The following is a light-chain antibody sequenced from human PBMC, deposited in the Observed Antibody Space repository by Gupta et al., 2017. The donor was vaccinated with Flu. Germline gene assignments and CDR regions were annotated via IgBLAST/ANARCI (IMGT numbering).Light chain of an antibody. J-gene: IGLJ3*02. CDR2: DRR. CDR1: SLRSYY. CDR3: CSRQSSGNYV. Sequence: SSALTQDPAVSVALGQTVRMTCQGDSLRSYYASWYQQKPGQAPRLVMYDRRTRGPGIPDRFVGFGSGNSASLTITGAQAEDEADYYCCSRQSSGNYVFGGGTKVTVL. V-gene: IGLV3-19*01.